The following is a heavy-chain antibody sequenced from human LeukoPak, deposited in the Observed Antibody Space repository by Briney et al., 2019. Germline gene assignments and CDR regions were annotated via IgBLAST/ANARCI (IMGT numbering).Heavy chain of an antibody. CDR1: GYTFSGYY. J-gene: IGHJ4*02. CDR2: INANSGDT. V-gene: IGHV1-2*02. CDR3: ARLKPPDDD. Sequence: ASVKVSCKASGYTFSGYYMHWVRLAPGQGLEWIGWINANSGDTKCAQKFQGRVTMTRDTSISTAYMELSRLSSDDTAVYYCARLKPPDDDWGQGTLVTVSS.